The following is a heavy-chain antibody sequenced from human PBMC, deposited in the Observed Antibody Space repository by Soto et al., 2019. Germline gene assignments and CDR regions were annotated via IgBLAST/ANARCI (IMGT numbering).Heavy chain of an antibody. CDR3: TAWGSGSVFGAA. CDR2: TKNKAASYAT. CDR1: GFTFSDSY. D-gene: IGHD3-10*01. Sequence: EVQLVESGGGLIQPGESLRLSCSTSGFTFSDSYMDWVRQAPGKGLEWVGRTKNKAASYATEYAGSVKGRFSISRDHSQNSLYLQMNSLKIEDTAVYYCTAWGSGSVFGAAWGQGTQVIVSS. J-gene: IGHJ4*02. V-gene: IGHV3-72*01.